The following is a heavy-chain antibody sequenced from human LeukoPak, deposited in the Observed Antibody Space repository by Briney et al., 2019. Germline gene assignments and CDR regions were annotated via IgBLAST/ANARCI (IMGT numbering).Heavy chain of an antibody. J-gene: IGHJ4*02. Sequence: ASVKVSCKASGYTFTTYGISWVRQAPGQGLEWMGWSSAYNGNTNYAQNLQGRVTMTTDTSTGTAYMELRSLRSDDTAFYYCAREANFDTSGSFDYWGQGTLVTVSS. D-gene: IGHD3-22*01. CDR3: AREANFDTSGSFDY. CDR1: GYTFTTYG. CDR2: SSAYNGNT. V-gene: IGHV1-18*01.